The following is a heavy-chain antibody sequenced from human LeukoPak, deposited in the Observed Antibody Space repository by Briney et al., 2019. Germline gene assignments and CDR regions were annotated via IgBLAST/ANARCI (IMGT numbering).Heavy chain of an antibody. Sequence: ASVKVSCKASGYTFTSYYMYWVRQAPGQGLEWMGIINPSGGSTNYAQKFQGRVTVTRDTSTSTVYMELSSLRSEDTAVYYCARVRDGYNDAYDIWGQGTMVTVHS. D-gene: IGHD5-24*01. CDR3: ARVRDGYNDAYDI. CDR1: GYTFTSYY. CDR2: INPSGGST. V-gene: IGHV1-46*01. J-gene: IGHJ3*02.